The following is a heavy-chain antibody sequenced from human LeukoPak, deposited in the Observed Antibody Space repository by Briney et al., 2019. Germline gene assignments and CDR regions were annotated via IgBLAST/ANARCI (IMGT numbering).Heavy chain of an antibody. Sequence: SETLSLTCTVSGGSISSSSYYWGWIRQPPGKGLEWIGSIYYSGSTYYNPSLKGRVTISVDTSKKQLSLKLSSVTAADTAIYYCVRDSRGTLAFDIWGQGTMVTVSS. CDR3: VRDSRGTLAFDI. CDR1: GGSISSSSYY. J-gene: IGHJ3*02. V-gene: IGHV4-39*02. CDR2: IYYSGST. D-gene: IGHD3-16*01.